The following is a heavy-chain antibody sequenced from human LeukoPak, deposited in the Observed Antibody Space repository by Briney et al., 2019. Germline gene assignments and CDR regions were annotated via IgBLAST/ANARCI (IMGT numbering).Heavy chain of an antibody. CDR1: GFTFDDYP. D-gene: IGHD3-10*01. V-gene: IGHV3-43*01. Sequence: PGGSLRLSCAASGFTFDDYPMHWVRQAPGKGLEWVSLISWDGGSTYYADSVKGRFTISRDNSKNTLYLQMNSLRAEDTAVYYCAKALWFGEWDYWGQGTLVTVSS. CDR3: AKALWFGEWDY. J-gene: IGHJ4*02. CDR2: ISWDGGST.